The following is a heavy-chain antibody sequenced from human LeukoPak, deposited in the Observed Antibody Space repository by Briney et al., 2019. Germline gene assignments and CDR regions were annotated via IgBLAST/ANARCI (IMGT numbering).Heavy chain of an antibody. D-gene: IGHD3-3*02. V-gene: IGHV4-31*03. CDR2: IYYSGST. J-gene: IGHJ5*02. Sequence: SETLSLTCTVSGGSISSGGYYWSWIRQHPGKGLEWIGYIYYSGSTYYNPSLKSRVTISVDTSKNQFSLNLSSVTAADTAVYYCARDPSRAFWLDPWGQGTLVTVSS. CDR3: ARDPSRAFWLDP. CDR1: GGSISSGGYY.